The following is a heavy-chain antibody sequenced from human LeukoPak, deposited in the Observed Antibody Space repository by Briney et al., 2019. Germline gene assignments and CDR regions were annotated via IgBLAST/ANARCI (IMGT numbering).Heavy chain of an antibody. Sequence: GGSLRLSCAASGFTFSSYAMSWVRQAPGKGLEWVSAISGSGGSTYYADSVKGRFTISRDNSKNTLYLQMNSLRAEDTAVYYCAKDLSGITISGVVIIPDAFDIWGQGTMVTVSS. CDR3: AKDLSGITISGVVIIPDAFDI. CDR2: ISGSGGST. V-gene: IGHV3-23*01. D-gene: IGHD3-3*01. J-gene: IGHJ3*02. CDR1: GFTFSSYA.